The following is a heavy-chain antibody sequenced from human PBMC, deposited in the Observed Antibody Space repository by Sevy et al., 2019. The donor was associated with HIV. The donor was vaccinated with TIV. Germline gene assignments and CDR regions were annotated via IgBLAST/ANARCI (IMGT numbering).Heavy chain of an antibody. D-gene: IGHD3-16*01. J-gene: IGHJ6*02. CDR2: ISYDGNYR. Sequence: SLRLSCAASGFSFRSYDMHWVRQAPGKGLEWVAIISYDGNYRHYADSVRGRFTMSRDNSKNTMYLQMNGLSIEDMAVYYCAKNRPPGGSYFSRNAMDVWGRGTTVTVSS. CDR3: AKNRPPGGSYFSRNAMDV. V-gene: IGHV3-30*18. CDR1: GFSFRSYD.